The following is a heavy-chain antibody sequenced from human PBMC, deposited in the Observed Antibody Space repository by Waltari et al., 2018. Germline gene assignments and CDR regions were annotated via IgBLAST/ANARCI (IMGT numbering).Heavy chain of an antibody. Sequence: EVQLVESGGGVVQPGGSLRLSCEASGFSFSNYGMNWVRQAPGGGLELVSYISSSRGTTYDADSVQGRFTISRDNAKNSLYLQVNSLRADDTAVYYCARDYSPEAFDIWGQGAMVTVSS. V-gene: IGHV3-48*04. CDR2: ISSSRGTT. D-gene: IGHD4-4*01. J-gene: IGHJ3*02. CDR3: ARDYSPEAFDI. CDR1: GFSFSNYG.